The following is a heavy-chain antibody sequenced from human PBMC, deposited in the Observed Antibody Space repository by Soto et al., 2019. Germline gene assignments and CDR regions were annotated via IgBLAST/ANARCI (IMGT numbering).Heavy chain of an antibody. J-gene: IGHJ4*02. D-gene: IGHD2-2*01. Sequence: SETLSLTCTVSGGSISSGDYYWSWIRQPPGKGLEWIGYIYYSGSTYYNPSLKSRVTLSVDTSKNQFSLKLSSVTAADTAVYYCARDRGGGYCSSTSCERFFDYWGQGTLVTVSS. CDR2: IYYSGST. CDR3: ARDRGGGYCSSTSCERFFDY. CDR1: GGSISSGDYY. V-gene: IGHV4-30-4*01.